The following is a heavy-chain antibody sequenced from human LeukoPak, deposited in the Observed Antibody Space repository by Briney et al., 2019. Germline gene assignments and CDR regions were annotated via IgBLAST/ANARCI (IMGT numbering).Heavy chain of an antibody. CDR1: GGSFSGYY. J-gene: IGHJ4*02. CDR2: INHSGST. V-gene: IGHV4-34*01. CDR3: ARGGRGVVLDY. D-gene: IGHD3-3*01. Sequence: SETLSLTCAVYGGSFSGYYWSWIRQPPGKGLEWIGEINHSGSTNYNPSLKSRVTISVDTSKNQFSLKLSSVTAAGTAVYYCARGGRGVVLDYWGQGTLVTVSS.